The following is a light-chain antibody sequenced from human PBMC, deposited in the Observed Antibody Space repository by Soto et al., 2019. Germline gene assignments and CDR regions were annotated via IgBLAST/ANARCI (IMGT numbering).Light chain of an antibody. CDR1: RSDVGGYNY. Sequence: QSALTKPAFVSGSPGQSITISCTGTRSDVGGYNYVSWYQQHPGKAPKLMIYDVSNRPSGVSIRFSGSKSGNTASLTISGLQAEDEADYYCSAYTSSSTVAFGGGTQLTVL. V-gene: IGLV2-14*01. CDR3: SAYTSSSTVA. J-gene: IGLJ2*01. CDR2: DVS.